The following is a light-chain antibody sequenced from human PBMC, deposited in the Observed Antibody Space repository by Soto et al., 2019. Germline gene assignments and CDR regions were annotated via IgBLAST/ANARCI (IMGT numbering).Light chain of an antibody. CDR3: QQYVSPGT. Sequence: EIVLTQSPGTLSLSPGERATLSCRASQSVSSSYLAWYQQKPGQAPSLLIYGASRRATGIPDRFSGSGSGTDFTLTISRLEPEDFAVYYCQQYVSPGTFGQGTRVEIK. V-gene: IGKV3-20*01. J-gene: IGKJ1*01. CDR2: GAS. CDR1: QSVSSSY.